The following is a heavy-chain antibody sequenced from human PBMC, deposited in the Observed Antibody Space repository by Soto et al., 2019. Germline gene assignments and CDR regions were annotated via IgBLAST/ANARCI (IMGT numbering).Heavy chain of an antibody. J-gene: IGHJ4*02. Sequence: EVQLVESGGGLVQPGGSLRLSCAASGFTFSSYSMNWVRQAPGKGLEWVSYISSSSSTIYYADSVKGRFTISRDNAKNSLYLQMNSLRDADTAVYYCARVPGPIDYWGQGTLVTVSS. CDR1: GFTFSSYS. CDR2: ISSSSSTI. V-gene: IGHV3-48*02. CDR3: ARVPGPIDY.